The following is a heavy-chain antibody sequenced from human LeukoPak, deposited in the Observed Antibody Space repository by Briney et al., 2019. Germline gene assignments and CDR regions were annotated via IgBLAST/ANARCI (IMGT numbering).Heavy chain of an antibody. CDR3: ARGRYCTATICGGGDAFDI. J-gene: IGHJ3*02. Sequence: SETLSLTCTVSGGSISTYYWSWLRQPAGKGLEWIGRIYSSATTNLNPSLKGRVTLSIDASKNQVSLRLSSVTAADTAVYYCARGRYCTATICGGGDAFDIWGQGTVVTVSS. D-gene: IGHD2-8*02. CDR1: GGSISTYY. V-gene: IGHV4-4*07. CDR2: IYSSATT.